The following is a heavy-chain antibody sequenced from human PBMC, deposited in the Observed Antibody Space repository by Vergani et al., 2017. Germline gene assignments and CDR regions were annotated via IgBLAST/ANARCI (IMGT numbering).Heavy chain of an antibody. CDR2: INPNSGGT. D-gene: IGHD6-13*01. J-gene: IGHJ4*02. Sequence: QVQLVQSVAEVKKPGASVKVSCKASGYTFAGYNIHWVRQAPGQGLEMMGWINPNSGGTNYAQKFQGRVTMTRDTSINTAYMELSSLRSDDTAVYYCTRGWSGYSTSWFFDNWGQGTLVTVSS. V-gene: IGHV1-2*02. CDR1: GYTFAGYN. CDR3: TRGWSGYSTSWFFDN.